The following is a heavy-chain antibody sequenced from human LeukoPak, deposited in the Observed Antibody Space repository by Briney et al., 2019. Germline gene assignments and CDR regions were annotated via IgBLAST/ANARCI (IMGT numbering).Heavy chain of an antibody. Sequence: PSETLSLTCTVSGGSISSSSYYWGWIRQPPGKGLEWIGSIYYSGSTYYNPSLKSRVTISVDTSKNQFSLKLSSVTAADTAVYYCARQLRIAARLGGMDVWGQGTTVTVSS. CDR3: ARQLRIAARLGGMDV. D-gene: IGHD6-6*01. CDR2: IYYSGST. CDR1: GGSISSSSYY. J-gene: IGHJ6*02. V-gene: IGHV4-39*01.